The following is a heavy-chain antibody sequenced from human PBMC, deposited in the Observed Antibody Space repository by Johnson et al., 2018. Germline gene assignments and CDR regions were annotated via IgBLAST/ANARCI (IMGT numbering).Heavy chain of an antibody. Sequence: SGASGFTFSSHYMSWVRQAPGKGLEWVSAISGSGIGTYYADSVKGRFPISRDNGKNSLELQMKSPRAEDTAVYYCARQYCSTSLCYMAYFHHRGQGTLVTVSS. V-gene: IGHV3-11*04. J-gene: IGHJ1*01. CDR2: ISGSGIGT. D-gene: IGHD2-2*01. CDR3: ARQYCSTSLCYMAYFHH. CDR1: GFTFSSHY.